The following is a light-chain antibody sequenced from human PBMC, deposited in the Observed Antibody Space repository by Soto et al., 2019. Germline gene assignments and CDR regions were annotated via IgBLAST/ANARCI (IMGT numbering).Light chain of an antibody. CDR2: DAS. J-gene: IGKJ1*01. V-gene: IGKV3-11*01. CDR1: QSVSSY. Sequence: EIVMTQSPATLSVSPGERATLSCRASQSVSSYLAWYQQKPGQAPRLLIYDASNRAAGIPARFIGSGSGTDFTLTISSLEPEDSAVYYCQQHLGRHTFGQGTKVDIK. CDR3: QQHLGRHT.